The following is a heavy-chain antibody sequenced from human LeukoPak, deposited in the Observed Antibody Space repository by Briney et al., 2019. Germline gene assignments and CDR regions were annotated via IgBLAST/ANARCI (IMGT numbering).Heavy chain of an antibody. V-gene: IGHV3-15*01. CDR2: IKTTSDGGAT. J-gene: IGHJ4*02. CDR1: GFTFSSFS. D-gene: IGHD3-3*01. CDR3: TTLFE. Sequence: GGSLRLSCAASGFTFSSFSINWVRQAPGKGLEWVGRIKTTSDGGATDYAAPVRGRFTISRDDSKNTLYLQMNSLKTEDTAVYYCTTLFEWGQGTLVTVSS.